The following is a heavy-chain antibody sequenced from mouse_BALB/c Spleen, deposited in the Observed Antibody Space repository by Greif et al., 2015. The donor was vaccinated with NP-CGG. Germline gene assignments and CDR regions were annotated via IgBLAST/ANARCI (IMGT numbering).Heavy chain of an antibody. Sequence: QVQLQQSGAKLVRPGSSVKISCKASGYAFSSYWMNWVKQRPGQGLEWIGQIYPGGGDTNYNGKFKGKATLTADKSSSTAYMQLSSLTSEDSAVYFCARYDYDYYAKDYWGQGTSVTVSS. CDR3: ARYDYDYYAKDY. CDR1: GYAFSSYW. D-gene: IGHD2-4*01. V-gene: IGHV1-80*01. J-gene: IGHJ4*01. CDR2: IYPGGGDT.